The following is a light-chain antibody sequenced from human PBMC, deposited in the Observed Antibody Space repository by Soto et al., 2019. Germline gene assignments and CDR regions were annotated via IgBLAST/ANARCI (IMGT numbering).Light chain of an antibody. Sequence: EVVLKQSPGTLSLSPGERATLSCRASQSVSSNYLAWYQQKPGRAPRLLIFGALFRATGIPDRFSGSASGTDFTLTISGLEPEDFAVYYCQQYDTAPLTFGGGTRVEI. V-gene: IGKV3-20*01. CDR1: QSVSSNY. J-gene: IGKJ4*01. CDR2: GAL. CDR3: QQYDTAPLT.